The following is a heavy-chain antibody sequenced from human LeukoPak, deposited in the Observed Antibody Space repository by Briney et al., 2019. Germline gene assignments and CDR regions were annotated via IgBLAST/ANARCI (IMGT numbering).Heavy chain of an antibody. CDR2: INHSGST. Sequence: KASETLSLTCAVYGGSFSGYYWSWIRQPPGKGLELIGEINHSGSTNYNPSLKSRVTISVATSKNQFSLKLSSVTAADTAVYYCARRRSGTGWFDTWGQGTLVTVSS. J-gene: IGHJ5*02. CDR1: GGSFSGYY. V-gene: IGHV4-34*01. CDR3: ARRRSGTGWFDT. D-gene: IGHD1-14*01.